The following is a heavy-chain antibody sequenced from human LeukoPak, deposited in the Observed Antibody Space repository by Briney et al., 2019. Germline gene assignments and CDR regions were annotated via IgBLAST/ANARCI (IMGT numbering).Heavy chain of an antibody. CDR1: GYTFTGYY. CDR3: ARARGYGSSWYAFDY. D-gene: IGHD6-13*01. J-gene: IGHJ4*02. V-gene: IGHV1-2*02. CDR2: INPNSGGT. Sequence: ASVKVSCKASGYTFTGYYMHWVRQAPGQGLEWMGWINPNSGGTNYAQKFQGRVTMTRDTSISTAYMELSRLRSDDTAVYYCARARGYGSSWYAFDYWGQGTLVTVSS.